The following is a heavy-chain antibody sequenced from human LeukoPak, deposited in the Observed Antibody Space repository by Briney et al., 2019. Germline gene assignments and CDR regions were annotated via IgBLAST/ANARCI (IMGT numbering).Heavy chain of an antibody. V-gene: IGHV3-23*05. J-gene: IGHJ4*01. CDR1: GFTFSTYA. Sequence: GGSLRLSCAASGFTFSTYAMTWVRQAPGKGLEWVSAINIYSTKTNYVDSVKGRFTISRDNSKNTLYLQMNSLRGEDTAIYYCARDWKADFWGHGPLVTVSS. CDR3: ARDWKADF. D-gene: IGHD1-1*01. CDR2: INIYSTKT.